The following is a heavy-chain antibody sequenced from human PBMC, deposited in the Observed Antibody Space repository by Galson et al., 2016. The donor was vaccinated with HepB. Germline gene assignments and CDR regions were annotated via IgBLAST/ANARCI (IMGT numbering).Heavy chain of an antibody. J-gene: IGHJ5*02. CDR2: ISGTSTYI. V-gene: IGHV3-21*01. Sequence: SLRLSCAASGFTFNTYSMNWVRQAPGKGLEWVSSISGTSTYIYYADSVKGRFTISRDNAKNSLYLQMSNVRAEDTAVYYCARDLRGMIRFFDWSSHFDPWGQGILVTVSS. CDR3: ARDLRGMIRFFDWSSHFDP. D-gene: IGHD3-9*01. CDR1: GFTFNTYS.